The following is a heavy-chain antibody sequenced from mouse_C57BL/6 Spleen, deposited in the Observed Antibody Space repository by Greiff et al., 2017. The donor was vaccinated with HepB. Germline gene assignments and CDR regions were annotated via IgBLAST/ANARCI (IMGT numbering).Heavy chain of an antibody. CDR1: GYTFTSYW. V-gene: IGHV1-52*01. CDR2: IDPSDSET. Sequence: VQLQQPGAELVRPGSSVKLSCKASGYTFTSYWMHWVKQRPIQGLEWIGNIDPSDSETHYNQKFKDKATLTVDKSSSTAYMQLSSLTSEDSAVYYCARVDDGYYVGYFDVWGTGTTVTVSS. CDR3: ARVDDGYYVGYFDV. J-gene: IGHJ1*03. D-gene: IGHD2-3*01.